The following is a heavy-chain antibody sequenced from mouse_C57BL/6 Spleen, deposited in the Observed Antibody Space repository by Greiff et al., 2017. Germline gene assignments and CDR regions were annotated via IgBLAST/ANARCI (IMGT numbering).Heavy chain of an antibody. CDR1: GYTFTSYW. D-gene: IGHD1-1*01. CDR3: ARVAGSSLYYAMDY. CDR2: IDPNSGGT. V-gene: IGHV1-72*01. J-gene: IGHJ4*01. Sequence: QVQLQQSGAELVKPGASVKLSCKASGYTFTSYWMHWVKQRPGRGLEWIGRIDPNSGGTKYNEKFKSKATLTVDKPSSTAYMQLSSLTSEDSAVYYCARVAGSSLYYAMDYWGQGTSVTVSS.